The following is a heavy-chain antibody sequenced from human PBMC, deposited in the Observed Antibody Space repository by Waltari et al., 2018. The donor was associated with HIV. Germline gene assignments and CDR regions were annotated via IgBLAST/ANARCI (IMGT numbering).Heavy chain of an antibody. J-gene: IGHJ5*02. D-gene: IGHD2-2*01. CDR2: ISYSGRT. CDR1: GAPISSYY. CDR3: ARFPGVPAANINWLDP. Sequence: QVQLQESGPGLVKPSETLSLTCTVSGAPISSYYWSWIRPPPGKGLEWIGYISYSGRTNYNPSLKSRLTISLDTSKNQFSLKLSSVTAADTAVYYCARFPGVPAANINWLDPWGQGTLVTVSS. V-gene: IGHV4-59*01.